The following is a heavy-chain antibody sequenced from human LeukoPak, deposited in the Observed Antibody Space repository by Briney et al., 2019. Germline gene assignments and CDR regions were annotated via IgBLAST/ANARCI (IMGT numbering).Heavy chain of an antibody. J-gene: IGHJ4*02. CDR3: ARGIESYGDYGY. CDR1: GDSISGSY. V-gene: IGHV4-59*01. CDR2: MYNSGST. D-gene: IGHD4-17*01. Sequence: RPSETLSLTCTVSGDSISGSYWSWIRQPPGKGREWIAYMYNSGSTNYNPSLKSRVTISIDTSKNQFSLKLSSLTAADTAIYYCARGIESYGDYGYWGQGILVTVSS.